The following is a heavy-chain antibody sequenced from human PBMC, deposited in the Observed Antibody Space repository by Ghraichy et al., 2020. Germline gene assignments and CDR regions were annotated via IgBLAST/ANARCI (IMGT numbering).Heavy chain of an antibody. V-gene: IGHV2-5*02. CDR2: IYWDDDK. CDR1: GFSLSTNKVG. D-gene: IGHD2-8*01. CDR3: AHSGVTNTYTDAFNI. Sequence: SGPTLVKPTQTLTLTCTFSGFSLSTNKVGVGWIRQPPGKALEWLAVIYWDDDKRYSPSLKSRLTITKDTSKNQVVLTMTNMDPVDTATYYCAHSGVTNTYTDAFNIWGQGTMVTVSS. J-gene: IGHJ3*02.